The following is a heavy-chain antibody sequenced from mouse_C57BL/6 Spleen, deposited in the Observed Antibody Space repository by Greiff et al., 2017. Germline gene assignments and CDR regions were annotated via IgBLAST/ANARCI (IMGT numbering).Heavy chain of an antibody. CDR1: GYTFTSYW. V-gene: IGHV1-69*01. Sequence: VQLQQPGAELVMPGASVKLSCKASGYTFTSYWMHWVKQRPGQGLEWIGEIDPSDSYTNYNQKFTGKSTLTVDKSSSTAYMQLSSLTSEDSAVYYCARGSNYGYWGQGTTLTVSS. CDR3: ARGSNYGY. J-gene: IGHJ2*01. D-gene: IGHD2-5*01. CDR2: IDPSDSYT.